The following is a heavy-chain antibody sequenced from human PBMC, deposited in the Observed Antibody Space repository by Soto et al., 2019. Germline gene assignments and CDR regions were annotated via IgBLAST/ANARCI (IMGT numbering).Heavy chain of an antibody. D-gene: IGHD4-17*01. CDR2: ISGSGGST. V-gene: IGHV3-23*01. CDR3: AKGHDYGDSNFDY. CDR1: GFTFSSYA. J-gene: IGHJ4*02. Sequence: LSCAASGFTFSSYAMSWVRQAPGKGLEWVSAISGSGGSTYYADSVKGRFTISRDNSKNTLYLQMNSLRAEDTAVYYCAKGHDYGDSNFDYWGQGTLVTVSS.